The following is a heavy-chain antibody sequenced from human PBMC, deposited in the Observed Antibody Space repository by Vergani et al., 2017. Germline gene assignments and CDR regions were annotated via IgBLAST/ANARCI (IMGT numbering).Heavy chain of an antibody. CDR1: GFTFSSYA. J-gene: IGHJ4*02. Sequence: EVQLFESGGVFVQPGGSLRLSCAASGFTFSSYAMSWVRQAPGKGLEWVSAISGSGGSTYYADSVKGRFTISRDNSKNTLYLQMNSLRAEDTAVYYCAKDGITMVRGVTYFDYWGQGTLVTVSS. CDR2: ISGSGGST. D-gene: IGHD3-10*01. CDR3: AKDGITMVRGVTYFDY. V-gene: IGHV3-23*01.